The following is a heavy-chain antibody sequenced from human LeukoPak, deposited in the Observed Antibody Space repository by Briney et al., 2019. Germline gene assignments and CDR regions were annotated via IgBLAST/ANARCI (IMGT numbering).Heavy chain of an antibody. CDR1: GGSFSGYY. CDR3: ARKKSSGWSTPANYFDY. V-gene: IGHV4-34*01. J-gene: IGHJ4*02. CDR2: INHRGNT. D-gene: IGHD6-19*01. Sequence: SETLSLTCAVYGGSFSGYYWSWIRQPPGKGLEWIGEINHRGNTNYNPSLKSRVTISVDTSKNQFSLKLSSVTAADTAVYYCARKKSSGWSTPANYFDYWGQGTLVTVSS.